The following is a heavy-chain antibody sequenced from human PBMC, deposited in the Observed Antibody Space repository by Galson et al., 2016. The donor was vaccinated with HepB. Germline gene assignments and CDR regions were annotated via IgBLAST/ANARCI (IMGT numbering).Heavy chain of an antibody. J-gene: IGHJ4*02. Sequence: SLRLSCAASGFTFSSYAMSWVRQAPGKGLEWVSSISGDGGTTYYSDSVKGRFTISRDNSKNTVYLQMSSLRPEDTAVYYCVKGQSSFSSRTLDYWGQGTLVAVSS. CDR3: VKGQSSFSSRTLDY. V-gene: IGHV3-23*01. CDR1: GFTFSSYA. CDR2: ISGDGGTT. D-gene: IGHD6-6*01.